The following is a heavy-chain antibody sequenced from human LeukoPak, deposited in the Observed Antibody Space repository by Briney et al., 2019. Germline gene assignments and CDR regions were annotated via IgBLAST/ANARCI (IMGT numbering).Heavy chain of an antibody. Sequence: AGGSLRLSCAASGFTFSSTAMSWVRQAPGKGLEWVSGISSSGDSTHYADSVKGRFTISRDNSKNTLYLQLSSLRAEDTAVYSCAKDKKESRYGQPVDYWGQGTLVTVSS. CDR2: ISSSGDST. D-gene: IGHD5-18*01. J-gene: IGHJ4*02. CDR1: GFTFSSTA. CDR3: AKDKKESRYGQPVDY. V-gene: IGHV3-23*01.